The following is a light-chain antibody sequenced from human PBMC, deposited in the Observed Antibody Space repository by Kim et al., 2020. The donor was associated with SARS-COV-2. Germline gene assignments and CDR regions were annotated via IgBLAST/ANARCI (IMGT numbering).Light chain of an antibody. V-gene: IGKV1-39*01. Sequence: SASVGDRVSITCRASQSISKFANWYQQKPGEAPQLLIYTASNLQSGVPSRFSGSGSGTDFTLIINSLQPEDFAIYYCQQSYSSPYSFGQGTKLEI. J-gene: IGKJ2*03. CDR3: QQSYSSPYS. CDR1: QSISKF. CDR2: TAS.